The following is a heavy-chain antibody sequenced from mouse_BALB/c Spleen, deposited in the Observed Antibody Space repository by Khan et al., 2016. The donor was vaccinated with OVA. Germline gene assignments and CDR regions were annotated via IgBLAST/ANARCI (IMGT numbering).Heavy chain of an antibody. CDR1: GYTFTNYG. V-gene: IGHV9-3-1*01. CDR2: INTYTGEP. J-gene: IGHJ3*01. CDR3: ARDYVYDY. D-gene: IGHD1-2*01. Sequence: QIQLVQSGPELKKPGETVKISCKASGYTFTNYGMNWVKQAPGKGLKWMGWINTYTGEPTYADDFKGRFAFSLETSASTAYLQINNLKNEDTATYFWARDYVYDYWGQGTLVTVSA.